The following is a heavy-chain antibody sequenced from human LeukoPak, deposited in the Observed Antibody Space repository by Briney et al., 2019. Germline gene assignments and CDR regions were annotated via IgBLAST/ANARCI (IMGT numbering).Heavy chain of an antibody. CDR1: GFTFTSYA. V-gene: IGHV3-30-3*01. Sequence: TGGSLRLSCAASGFTFTSYAIHCVRQTPGKGLEWVAVITDDGTKQYYTDAAKGRFTISRDNSKNTVYLQMNSLRAEDTAVYYCARVGPRGYSYDSEHYYYYGMDVWGQGTTVTVSS. CDR3: ARVGPRGYSYDSEHYYYYGMDV. CDR2: ITDDGTKQ. J-gene: IGHJ6*02. D-gene: IGHD5-18*01.